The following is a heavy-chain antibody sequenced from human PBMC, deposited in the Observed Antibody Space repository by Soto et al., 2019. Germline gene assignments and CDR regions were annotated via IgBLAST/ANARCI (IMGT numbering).Heavy chain of an antibody. CDR3: AKDQNDILTGYTGYYYYMDV. V-gene: IGHV3-30*18. J-gene: IGHJ6*03. D-gene: IGHD3-9*01. Sequence: GGSLRLSCAASGFTFSSYGMHWVRQAPGKGLEWVAVISYDGSSKYYADSVKGRFTISRDNSKNTLYLQMNSLRAEDTAVYYCAKDQNDILTGYTGYYYYMDVWGKGTTVTVSS. CDR2: ISYDGSSK. CDR1: GFTFSSYG.